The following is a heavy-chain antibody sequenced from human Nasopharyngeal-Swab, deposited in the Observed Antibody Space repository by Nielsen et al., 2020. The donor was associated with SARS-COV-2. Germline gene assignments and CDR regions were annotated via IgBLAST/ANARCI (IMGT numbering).Heavy chain of an antibody. CDR1: GFTFSSYS. CDR2: ISWNSGSI. CDR3: AKDTMDTAMVMDV. V-gene: IGHV3-9*01. Sequence: GGSLRLSRAASGFTFSSYSMNWVRQAPGKGLEWVSGISWNSGSIGYADSVKGRFTISRDNAKNSLYLQMNSLRAEDTALYYCAKDTMDTAMVMDVWGQGTTVTVSS. J-gene: IGHJ6*02. D-gene: IGHD5-18*01.